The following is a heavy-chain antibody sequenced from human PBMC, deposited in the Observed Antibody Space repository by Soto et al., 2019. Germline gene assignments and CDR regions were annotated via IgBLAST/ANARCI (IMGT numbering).Heavy chain of an antibody. J-gene: IGHJ3*02. CDR2: ISGSGGST. D-gene: IGHD5-18*01. CDR3: AKDLVDTAMEDRTDAFDI. CDR1: GFTFSSYA. Sequence: GGSLRLSCAASGFTFSSYAMSWVRQAPGKGLEWVSAISGSGGSTYYADSVKGRFTISRDNSKNTLYLQMNSLRAEETAVYYCAKDLVDTAMEDRTDAFDIWGQGTMVTVSS. V-gene: IGHV3-23*01.